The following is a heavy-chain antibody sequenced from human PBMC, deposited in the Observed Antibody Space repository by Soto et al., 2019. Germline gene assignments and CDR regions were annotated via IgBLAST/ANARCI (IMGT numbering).Heavy chain of an antibody. CDR3: ARTAGYDYVWGSSKDAFDI. D-gene: IGHD3-16*01. Sequence: SVKVSCKASGGTFSSYAISWVRQAPGQGLEWMGGIIPIFGTANYAQKFQGRVTITADESTSTAYMELSSLRSEDTAVYYCARTAGYDYVWGSSKDAFDIWGQGTMVTVSS. V-gene: IGHV1-69*13. CDR1: GGTFSSYA. CDR2: IIPIFGTA. J-gene: IGHJ3*02.